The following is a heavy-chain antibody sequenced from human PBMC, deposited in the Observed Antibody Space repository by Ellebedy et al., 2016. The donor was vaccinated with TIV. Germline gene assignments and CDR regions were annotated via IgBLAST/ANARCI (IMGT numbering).Heavy chain of an antibody. CDR1: GFTLSNYA. CDR2: IIQDGSDK. V-gene: IGHV3-7*03. D-gene: IGHD6-19*01. Sequence: GGSLRLXXEASGFTLSNYAINWVRQAPGKGLEWVANIIQDGSDKYYVESVKGRFTISRDNAKNSLFLQMNSLRVEDTAVYYCARRGGAVASHFYFDYWGQGTLVTVSS. J-gene: IGHJ4*02. CDR3: ARRGGAVASHFYFDY.